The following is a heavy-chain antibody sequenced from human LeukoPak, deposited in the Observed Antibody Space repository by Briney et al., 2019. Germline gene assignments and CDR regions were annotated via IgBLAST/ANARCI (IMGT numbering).Heavy chain of an antibody. V-gene: IGHV5-51*01. CDR3: ALKSRGYCSGGRCYIGY. CDR2: IYPGDSDT. D-gene: IGHD2-15*01. Sequence: GESLKISCKGSGYSFTNYWIGWVRQMPGKGLEWMGIIYPGDSDTRYSPSFQGQVTISADKSISTAYLQWGSLRASDSAMYYCALKSRGYCSGGRCYIGYWGQGTLVTVSS. J-gene: IGHJ4*02. CDR1: GYSFTNYW.